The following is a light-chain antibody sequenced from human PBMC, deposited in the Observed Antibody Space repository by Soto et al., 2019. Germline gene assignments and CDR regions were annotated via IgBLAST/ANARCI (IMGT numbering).Light chain of an antibody. Sequence: EIVLTQSPGTLSLSPGERATLSCRTSQSSSSNYLAWYQQKPGQAPRLLIYGASNRATGIPDRFTGSGSGTDFTLTIGRLEPEDFAVYYCQQYGNSRTFGQGTKVDI. CDR3: QQYGNSRT. CDR1: QSSSSNY. CDR2: GAS. V-gene: IGKV3-20*01. J-gene: IGKJ1*01.